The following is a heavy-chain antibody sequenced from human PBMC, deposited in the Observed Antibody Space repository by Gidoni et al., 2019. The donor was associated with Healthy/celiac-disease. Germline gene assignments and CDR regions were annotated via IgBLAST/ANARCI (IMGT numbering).Heavy chain of an antibody. V-gene: IGHV2-26*01. J-gene: IGHJ6*03. CDR2: IFSNDEK. D-gene: IGHD2-21*02. Sequence: QVTLKESGPVLVKPTETLTLTCTVSGFSLSNARMGVSWIRQPPGKALEWLAHIFSNDEKSYSTSLKSRLTISKATSKSQVVLTLTNMDPVDTATYSCARIVVTLPHYYYYMDVWGKGTTVTVSS. CDR3: ARIVVTLPHYYYYMDV. CDR1: GFSLSNARMG.